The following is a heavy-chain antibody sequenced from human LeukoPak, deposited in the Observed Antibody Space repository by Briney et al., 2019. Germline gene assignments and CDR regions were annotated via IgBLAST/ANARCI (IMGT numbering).Heavy chain of an antibody. CDR3: AKDPVASPGTGYFYGMDV. CDR1: RFTFGDYA. J-gene: IGHJ6*02. V-gene: IGHV3-23*01. D-gene: IGHD6-13*01. Sequence: GGSLRLSCAASRFTFGDYAMSWVRQAPGKGLEWVSVISGTGLTTHYADSVKGRFTISRDNSKNTLYLQMNSLRADDTSVYYCAKDPVASPGTGYFYGMDVWGQGTALTVSS. CDR2: ISGTGLTT.